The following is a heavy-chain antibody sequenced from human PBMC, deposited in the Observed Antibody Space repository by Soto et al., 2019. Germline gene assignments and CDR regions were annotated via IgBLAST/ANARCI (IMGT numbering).Heavy chain of an antibody. J-gene: IGHJ6*02. V-gene: IGHV3-23*01. CDR2: ITDVGDPT. Sequence: GGSLRLSCAASGFTFGTYAMNWVRQAPGKGLEWVSTITDVGDPTYYADSVKGRFTISRDNSKNTLYLQMNSLRAEDTAVYYRARDGGPRFLGWLRTRRTTGGHYYGMDVWGQGTTVTVSS. CDR3: ARDGGPRFLGWLRTRRTTGGHYYGMDV. D-gene: IGHD3-3*01. CDR1: GFTFGTYA.